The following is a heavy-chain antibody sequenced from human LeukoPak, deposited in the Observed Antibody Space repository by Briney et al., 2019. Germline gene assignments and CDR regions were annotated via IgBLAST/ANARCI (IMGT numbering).Heavy chain of an antibody. J-gene: IGHJ3*02. CDR2: IYYSGST. Sequence: SETLSLTCTVSGGSISSYYWSWIRQPPGKGLEWIGYIYYSGSTNYNPSLKSRVTIPVDTSKNQFSLKLSSVTAADTAVYYCARTEYCSGGSCSEGAFDIWGQGTMVTVSS. D-gene: IGHD2-15*01. CDR3: ARTEYCSGGSCSEGAFDI. CDR1: GGSISSYY. V-gene: IGHV4-59*08.